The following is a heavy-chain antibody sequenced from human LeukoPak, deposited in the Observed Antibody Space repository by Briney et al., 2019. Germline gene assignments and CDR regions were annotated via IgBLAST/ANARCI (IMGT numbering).Heavy chain of an antibody. CDR3: AREGVRVVPAATDY. CDR2: IKQDGSEK. V-gene: IGHV3-7*01. J-gene: IGHJ4*02. D-gene: IGHD2-2*01. Sequence: GGSLRLSCAASGFTFSSYWMSWVRQAPGEGLEWVANIKQDGSEKYYVDSVKGRFTISRDNAKNSLYLQMNSLRAEDTAVYCCAREGVRVVPAATDYWGQGTLVTVSS. CDR1: GFTFSSYW.